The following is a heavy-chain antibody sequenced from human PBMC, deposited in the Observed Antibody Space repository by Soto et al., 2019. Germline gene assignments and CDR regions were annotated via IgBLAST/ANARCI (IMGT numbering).Heavy chain of an antibody. CDR3: ARDGSYYYDSSGRPYYYGMDV. J-gene: IGHJ6*02. CDR1: GYTFTRYY. V-gene: IGHV1-46*01. D-gene: IGHD3-22*01. CDR2: INPSGGST. Sequence: GASVKVSCKASGYTFTRYYMHWVRQAPGQGLEWMGIINPSGGSTSYAQKFQGRVTMTRDTSTSTVYMELSSLRSEDTAVYYCARDGSYYYDSSGRPYYYGMDVWGQGTTVTVSS.